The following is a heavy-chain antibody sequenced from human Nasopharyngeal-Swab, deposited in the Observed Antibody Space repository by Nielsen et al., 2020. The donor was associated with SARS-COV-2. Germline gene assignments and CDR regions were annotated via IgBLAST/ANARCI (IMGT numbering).Heavy chain of an antibody. V-gene: IGHV1-18*01. J-gene: IGHJ4*02. Sequence: ASVKVSCKASGYSFCSYGINWVRQAPGQGLEWMGWISVYNADTNYAQKLQGRVSMTTDTSTTTAYMELTSLRSDDTAVYYCARNADSGSYYDWGQGTLVTVSS. CDR2: ISVYNADT. CDR1: GYSFCSYG. D-gene: IGHD1-26*01. CDR3: ARNADSGSYYD.